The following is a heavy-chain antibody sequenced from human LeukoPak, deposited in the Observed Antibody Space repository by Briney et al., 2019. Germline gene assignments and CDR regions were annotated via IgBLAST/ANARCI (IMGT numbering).Heavy chain of an antibody. Sequence: SETLSLTCSFSGYSISSGYYWGWIRQPPGQGLEWIGNIYFGGNTYYNPSLKSRLTISVDTSKNQFSLKLSSVTAADTAVYYCARLLRVGYCSTTSCNWFDPWGQGTLVIVSS. CDR3: ARLLRVGYCSTTSCNWFDP. V-gene: IGHV4-38-2*01. D-gene: IGHD2-2*03. J-gene: IGHJ5*02. CDR2: IYFGGNT. CDR1: GYSISSGYY.